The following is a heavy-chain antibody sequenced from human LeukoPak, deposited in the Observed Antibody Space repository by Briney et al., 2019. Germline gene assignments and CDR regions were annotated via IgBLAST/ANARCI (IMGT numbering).Heavy chain of an antibody. CDR1: GFTFSSYA. CDR2: ISGSGAYT. V-gene: IGHV3-23*01. J-gene: IGHJ1*01. D-gene: IGHD3-10*01. Sequence: GSLRLSCAASGFTFSSYATSWVRQAPGKGLEWVSTISGSGAYTYYADSVKGRFTISRDNSKNTLYLQMNSLRAEDTAVYYCAKYFASGSYYKLPHWGQGTLVTVSS. CDR3: AKYFASGSYYKLPH.